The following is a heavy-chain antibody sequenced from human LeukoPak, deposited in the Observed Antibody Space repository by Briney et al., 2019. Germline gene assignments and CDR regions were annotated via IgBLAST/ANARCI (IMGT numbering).Heavy chain of an antibody. Sequence: SVKVSCKASLGTFSSYAISGVRQPPAQGLEWMGLIFPFFGTANYAQKFQGRVTITTDESTSTAYMELSSLRSEDTAVYYSARDRAYCSSTSCSNWFDPWGQGTLVTVSS. CDR2: IFPFFGTA. CDR1: LGTFSSYA. V-gene: IGHV1-69*05. J-gene: IGHJ5*02. CDR3: ARDRAYCSSTSCSNWFDP. D-gene: IGHD2-2*01.